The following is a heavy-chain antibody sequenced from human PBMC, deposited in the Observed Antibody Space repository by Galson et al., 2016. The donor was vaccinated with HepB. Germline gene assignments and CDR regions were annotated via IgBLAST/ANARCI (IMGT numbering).Heavy chain of an antibody. CDR2: IYYRGIL. D-gene: IGHD1-1*01. Sequence: SETLSLTCTVSGDSITNYSITNFYWSWIRQPPGKGLEWIGDIYYRGILNYNPSLKSRVTLSVDTSKSQFSLRLTSVTAADTAVYYCARYLVLVPGAMLEDYYHGMDVWGQGTTVTVSS. J-gene: IGHJ6*02. CDR1: GDSITNYSITNFY. CDR3: ARYLVLVPGAMLEDYYHGMDV. V-gene: IGHV4-59*01.